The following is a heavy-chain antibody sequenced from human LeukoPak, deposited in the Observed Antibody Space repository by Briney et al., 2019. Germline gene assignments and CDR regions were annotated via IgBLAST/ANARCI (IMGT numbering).Heavy chain of an antibody. Sequence: GGSLRLSCAASGFTFSSYEMNWVRQAPGKGLEWVSYISSSSSYIYYADSVKGRFTISRDNAKNSLYLQMSSLRAEDTAVYYCARDNWNHNYYYMDVWGKGTTVTVSS. CDR1: GFTFSSYE. V-gene: IGHV3-21*05. CDR3: ARDNWNHNYYYMDV. CDR2: ISSSSSYI. D-gene: IGHD1-14*01. J-gene: IGHJ6*03.